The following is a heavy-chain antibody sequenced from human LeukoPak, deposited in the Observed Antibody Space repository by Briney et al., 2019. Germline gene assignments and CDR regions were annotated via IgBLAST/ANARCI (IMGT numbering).Heavy chain of an antibody. Sequence: PGGSLRLSCAASGFTFSSYSMNSVRQAPGKGLEWVSAISSSSSYIYYADSVKGRFTISRDNAKNSLYLQMNSLRAEDTAVYYCARAPYDILTGYDYWGQGTLVTVSS. CDR1: GFTFSSYS. D-gene: IGHD3-9*01. CDR2: ISSSSSYI. V-gene: IGHV3-21*04. J-gene: IGHJ4*02. CDR3: ARAPYDILTGYDY.